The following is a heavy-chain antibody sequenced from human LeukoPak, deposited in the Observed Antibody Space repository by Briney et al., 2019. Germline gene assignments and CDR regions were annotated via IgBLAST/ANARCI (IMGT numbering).Heavy chain of an antibody. V-gene: IGHV1-69*05. J-gene: IGHJ6*03. CDR3: ASVRLGIAAAGTFSDYYYYYMDV. CDR1: GGIFSSYA. D-gene: IGHD6-13*01. Sequence: SVKVSCKASGGIFSSYAISWVRQAPGQGLEWMGGIIPIFGTANYAQKFQGRVTITTDESTSTAYMELSSLRSEDTAVYYCASVRLGIAAAGTFSDYYYYYMDVRGKGTTVTVSS. CDR2: IIPIFGTA.